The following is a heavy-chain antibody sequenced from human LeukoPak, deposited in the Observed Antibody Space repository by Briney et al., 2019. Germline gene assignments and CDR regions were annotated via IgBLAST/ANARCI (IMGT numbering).Heavy chain of an antibody. D-gene: IGHD3-9*01. J-gene: IGHJ3*02. CDR2: IDYRGSR. Sequence: ASETLSLTCSVPGGSISSHSWSWIRLAPGKGRECVGYIDYRGSRNYNPSLKSRVTISADPSKNQFSLKLTSVTAADTAIYYCARDHPVADWAADIWGRGTMVTVSS. CDR3: ARDHPVADWAADI. CDR1: GGSISSHS. V-gene: IGHV4-59*11.